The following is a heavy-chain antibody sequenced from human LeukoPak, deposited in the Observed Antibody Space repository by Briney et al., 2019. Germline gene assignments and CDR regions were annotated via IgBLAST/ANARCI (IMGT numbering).Heavy chain of an antibody. D-gene: IGHD3-22*01. V-gene: IGHV3-33*01. Sequence: GGSRRLSWAASEFSFSSYGMTWVRQAPGKGLQWVQSLGYDGTNKYHADSVKGRFTISRDNSQSTLYLQMNSLRAEDTAVYYCARARNNYDSSGYSALDYWGQGTLVTVSS. CDR3: ARARNNYDSSGYSALDY. CDR1: EFSFSSYG. CDR2: LGYDGTNK. J-gene: IGHJ4*02.